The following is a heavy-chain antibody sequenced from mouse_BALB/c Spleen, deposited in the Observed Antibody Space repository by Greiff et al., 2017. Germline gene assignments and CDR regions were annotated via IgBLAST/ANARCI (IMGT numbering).Heavy chain of an antibody. V-gene: IGHV5-17*02. CDR3: ARSDRVYAMDY. CDR2: ISSGSSTI. Sequence: DVMLVESGGGLVQPGGSRKLSCAASGFTFSSFGMHWVRQAPEKGLEWVAYISSGSSTIYYADTVKGRFTISRDNPKNTLFLQMTSLRSEDTAMYYCARSDRVYAMDYWGQGTSVTVSS. J-gene: IGHJ4*01. CDR1: GFTFSSFG. D-gene: IGHD3-2*01.